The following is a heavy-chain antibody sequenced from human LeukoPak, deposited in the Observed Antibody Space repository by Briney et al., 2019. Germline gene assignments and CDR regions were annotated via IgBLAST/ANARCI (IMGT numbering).Heavy chain of an antibody. D-gene: IGHD6-19*01. CDR3: AVGPGHVSVTSSGSFDL. CDR2: INHDGGER. Sequence: PGGSLRLSGAASGFTFTSYWMSWVRQAPGKGLEWMANINHDGGERYYADSVKGRFTISRDDAKNSAYLEMNSLRAEDTALYYCAVGPGHVSVTSSGSFDLWGQGTMVTAS. V-gene: IGHV3-7*03. CDR1: GFTFTSYW. J-gene: IGHJ3*01.